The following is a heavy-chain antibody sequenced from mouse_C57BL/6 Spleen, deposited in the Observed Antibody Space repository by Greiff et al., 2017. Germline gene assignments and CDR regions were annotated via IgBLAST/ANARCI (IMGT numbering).Heavy chain of an antibody. Sequence: VQLQQPGTELVEPGASVKMSCKASGYTFTDYNMHWVKQSHGKSLEWIGYINPNNGGTSYNQKFKGKATLTVNKSSSTAYMELRSLTSEDSAVYYCTYGYDGPMDYWGQGTSVTVSS. CDR3: TYGYDGPMDY. CDR2: INPNNGGT. J-gene: IGHJ4*01. D-gene: IGHD2-2*01. V-gene: IGHV1-22*01. CDR1: GYTFTDYN.